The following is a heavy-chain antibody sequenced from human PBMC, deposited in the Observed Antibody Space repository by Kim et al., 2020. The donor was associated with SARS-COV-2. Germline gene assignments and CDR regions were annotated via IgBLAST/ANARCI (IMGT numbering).Heavy chain of an antibody. CDR2: ISDSSSSR. V-gene: IGHV3-11*05. Sequence: GGSLRLSCEASGFTFRDYHMNWVRQAPGKGLEWISYISDSSSSRTYADSVTGRFTVSRDNAKNSLFLQMSSLRPADTAVYYCARGGVKWDLLGPNNW. CDR1: GFTFRDYH. D-gene: IGHD1-26*01. CDR3: ARGGVKWDLLGPNNW. J-gene: IGHJ5*01.